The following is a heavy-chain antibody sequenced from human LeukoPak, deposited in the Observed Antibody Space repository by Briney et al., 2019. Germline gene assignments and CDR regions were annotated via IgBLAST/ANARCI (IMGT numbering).Heavy chain of an antibody. J-gene: IGHJ6*02. CDR2: IYPGDSDT. V-gene: IGHV5-51*01. Sequence: GESLKISCKGSGCSFTGYWIGWVRQMPGKGLEWMGIIYPGDSDTRYSPSFQGQVTISADKSISTAYLQWSSLKASDTAMYYCARLSGSGKYYYYYGMDVWGQGTTVTVSS. CDR3: ARLSGSGKYYYYYGMDV. CDR1: GCSFTGYW. D-gene: IGHD3-10*01.